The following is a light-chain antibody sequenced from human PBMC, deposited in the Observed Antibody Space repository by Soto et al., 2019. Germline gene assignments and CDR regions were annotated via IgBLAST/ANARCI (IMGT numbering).Light chain of an antibody. CDR1: SSDVGGYNS. CDR3: SSYIGSNLLV. CDR2: DVS. Sequence: QSALTQSPSASGSPGQSVTISCTGTSSDVGGYNSVSWYQQHPGKAPKVMIYDVSKRPSGVPDRFSGSKSGNTASLTVSALRAEDGADYYCSSYIGSNLLVFEPGTKLTVL. V-gene: IGLV2-8*01. J-gene: IGLJ1*01.